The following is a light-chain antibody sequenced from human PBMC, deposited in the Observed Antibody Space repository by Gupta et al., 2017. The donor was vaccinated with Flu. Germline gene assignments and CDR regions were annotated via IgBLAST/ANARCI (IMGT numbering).Light chain of an antibody. CDR2: DAS. CDR1: QDISNY. Sequence: DIQMTQSPSSLSASVGDRVTITCQASQDISNYLNWYQQKPGKAPKLLIYDASNLETGVPSRFSGSGYGTDFTFTSSSLQPEDIANYYWQQYDNLHTFGQGTKVEIK. J-gene: IGKJ1*01. CDR3: QQYDNLHT. V-gene: IGKV1-33*01.